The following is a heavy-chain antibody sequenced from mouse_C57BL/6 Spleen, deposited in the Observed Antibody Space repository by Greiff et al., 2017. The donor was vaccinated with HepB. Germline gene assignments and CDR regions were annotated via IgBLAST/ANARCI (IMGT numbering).Heavy chain of an antibody. V-gene: IGHV1-53*01. D-gene: IGHD2-4*01. CDR3: ARLTGYYDYDGYYFDY. Sequence: QVQLQQPGTELVKPGASVKLSCKASGYTFTSYWMHWVKQRPGQGLEWIGNINPSNGGTNYNEKVKSKATLTVDKSSSTAYMQLSSLTSEDSAVYYCARLTGYYDYDGYYFDYWGQGTTLTVSS. CDR1: GYTFTSYW. J-gene: IGHJ2*01. CDR2: INPSNGGT.